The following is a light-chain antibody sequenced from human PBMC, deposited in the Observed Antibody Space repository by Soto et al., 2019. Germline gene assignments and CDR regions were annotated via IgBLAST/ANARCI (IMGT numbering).Light chain of an antibody. CDR2: QGN. V-gene: IGLV3-1*01. CDR3: QAWDSSTSVV. CDR1: KLGDKY. Sequence: SYELTQPPSVSVSPGQTAYITCSGDKLGDKYGCWYQQKPGQSPVLVIYQGNKRPSGIPERFSGSNSGNTATLTISGTQAMDEADYYCQAWDSSTSVVFGGGTQLTVL. J-gene: IGLJ2*01.